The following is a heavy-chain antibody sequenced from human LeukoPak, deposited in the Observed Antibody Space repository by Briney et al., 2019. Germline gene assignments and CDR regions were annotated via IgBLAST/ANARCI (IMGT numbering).Heavy chain of an antibody. D-gene: IGHD4-17*01. V-gene: IGHV3-11*06. CDR3: ARDLFDGDYSPQYFQH. J-gene: IGHJ1*01. Sequence: PGGSLRLSCAASGFTFSDYYMSWIRQAPGKGLGWVSYISSSSSYTNYADSVKGRFTISRDNAKNSLYLQMNSLRAEDTAVYYCARDLFDGDYSPQYFQHWGQGTLVTVSS. CDR2: ISSSSSYT. CDR1: GFTFSDYY.